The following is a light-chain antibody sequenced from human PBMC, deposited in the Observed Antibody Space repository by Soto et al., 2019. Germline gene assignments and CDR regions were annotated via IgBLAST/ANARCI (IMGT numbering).Light chain of an antibody. CDR1: LSISNN. V-gene: IGKV3-15*01. CDR2: SAS. CDR3: QQYNEWPLT. J-gene: IGKJ4*01. Sequence: VMTQSPATLSVSPGERATLSCRASLSISNNLAWYQQKPGQAPMLLIYSASTRATAIPARFSGSASGTEFTLTINSLQSEDFAVYYCQQYNEWPLTFGGGTKVETK.